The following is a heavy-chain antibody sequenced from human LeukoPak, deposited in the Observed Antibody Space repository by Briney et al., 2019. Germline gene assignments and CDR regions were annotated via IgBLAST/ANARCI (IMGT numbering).Heavy chain of an antibody. J-gene: IGHJ4*02. V-gene: IGHV3-21*01. D-gene: IGHD4-23*01. CDR3: ARSGTDPPYPSSYGDYGGNTY. Sequence: PGGSLRLSCAASGFTFSSYSMTWVRQAPGKGLEWVSSISSSSSYIYYADSVKGRFTISRDNAKNSLYLQMNSLRAEDMAVYYCARSGTDPPYPSSYGDYGGNTYWGQGTLVTVSS. CDR2: ISSSSSYI. CDR1: GFTFSSYS.